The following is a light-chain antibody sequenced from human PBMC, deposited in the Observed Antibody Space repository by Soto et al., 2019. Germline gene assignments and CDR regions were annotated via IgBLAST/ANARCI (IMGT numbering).Light chain of an antibody. V-gene: IGKV4-1*01. J-gene: IGKJ3*01. CDR3: QQYFGSPRT. Sequence: DIVLTQSPDSLAVSLGERATINCKSSQSLLYSLNNKNCLAWYQQKPGQPPKLLISWASARKSGVPERFSGSGSGTDFTLTISGLQAEDVALYFCQQYFGSPRTFGPGTKVQI. CDR1: QSLLYSLNNKNC. CDR2: WAS.